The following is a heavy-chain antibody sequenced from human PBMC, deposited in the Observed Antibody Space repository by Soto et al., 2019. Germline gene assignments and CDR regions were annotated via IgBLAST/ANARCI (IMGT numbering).Heavy chain of an antibody. V-gene: IGHV3-66*01. CDR1: GFTVSSNH. D-gene: IGHD4-17*01. J-gene: IGHJ4*02. CDR3: ARSGPYGDYDY. CDR2: ICSGGST. Sequence: EVQLVESGGGLVQPGGSLRLSCAASGFTVSSNHMSWVRQAPGKGLEWVSVICSGGSTYYADSVKGRFTISRDNSKNTLYLQMDSLRAEDTAVYYCARSGPYGDYDYWGQGTLVTVSS.